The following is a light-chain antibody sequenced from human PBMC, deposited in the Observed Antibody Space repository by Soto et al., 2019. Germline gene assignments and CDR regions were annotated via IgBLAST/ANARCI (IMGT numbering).Light chain of an antibody. CDR1: QSVGGSF. V-gene: IGKV3-20*01. CDR3: QQYHSSPRT. CDR2: HTS. J-gene: IGKJ1*01. Sequence: ETVLTQSPGTLSLSPGERATLSCRASQSVGGSFLAWYQQRPGQAPRLLIYHTSYRATGIPDRFSGSRSGTAFTPTISRLEPEEFAVYYWQQYHSSPRTFGQGTTVEIK.